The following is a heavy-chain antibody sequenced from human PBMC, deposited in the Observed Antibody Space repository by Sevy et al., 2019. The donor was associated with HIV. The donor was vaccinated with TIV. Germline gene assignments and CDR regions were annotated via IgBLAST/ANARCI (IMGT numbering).Heavy chain of an antibody. D-gene: IGHD3-22*01. V-gene: IGHV3-66*01. Sequence: GGSLRLSCTVSGITVSSNYMGWVRQAPGKGLQWVSGIFANSNAHLADSVKGRFSISRDNSKNTLSLQMNSLSAEDTAVYYCARAVEDYSDSSGWDWYFDLWGRGTLVTVSS. J-gene: IGHJ2*01. CDR1: GITVSSNY. CDR3: ARAVEDYSDSSGWDWYFDL. CDR2: IFANSNA.